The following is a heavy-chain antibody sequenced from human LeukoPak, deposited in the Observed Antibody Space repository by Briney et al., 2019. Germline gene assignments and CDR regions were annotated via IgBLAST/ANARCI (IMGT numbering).Heavy chain of an antibody. Sequence: GGSLRLSCAASGFTFNTYSMTWVGQAQGKGLEGVSAITASGASTDYADSVQGRFTVSRDNSRNTLYLRMNSLRAEDTAVYYCAKRSQESSGYFDYWGQGALVTVSS. D-gene: IGHD3-22*01. J-gene: IGHJ4*02. CDR2: ITASGAST. CDR1: GFTFNTYS. CDR3: AKRSQESSGYFDY. V-gene: IGHV3-23*01.